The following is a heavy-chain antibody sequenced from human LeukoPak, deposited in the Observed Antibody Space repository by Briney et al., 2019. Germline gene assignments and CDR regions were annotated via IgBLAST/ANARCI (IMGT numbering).Heavy chain of an antibody. J-gene: IGHJ4*02. Sequence: PSQTLSLTCTVSGGSISSGDQYWSWIRQSPGKGLEWIGYIYYSGSTYYNPSLTSRVTISMDRSRNQFSLKLGSVTAADTAVYYCARHAIRRTLGSDYWGQGTLVTVSS. CDR1: GGSISSGDQY. V-gene: IGHV4-30-4*08. CDR2: IYYSGST. D-gene: IGHD1-26*01. CDR3: ARHAIRRTLGSDY.